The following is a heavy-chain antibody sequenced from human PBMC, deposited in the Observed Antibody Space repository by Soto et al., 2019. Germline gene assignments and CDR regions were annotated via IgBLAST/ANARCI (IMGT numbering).Heavy chain of an antibody. V-gene: IGHV3-30-3*01. CDR3: ASDHYDFWSSAYLTQYYFDF. CDR2: ISHDGRNK. J-gene: IGHJ4*02. Sequence: QVQLVESGGGVVQPGRSLRLSCAASGFSFRTYAMHWVRQAPRKGLEWVAMISHDGRNKDYADSVKGRFTISRDNSENTLYLQMDSLRAEDTALYYCASDHYDFWSSAYLTQYYFDFWGQGTLVTVSS. D-gene: IGHD3-3*01. CDR1: GFSFRTYA.